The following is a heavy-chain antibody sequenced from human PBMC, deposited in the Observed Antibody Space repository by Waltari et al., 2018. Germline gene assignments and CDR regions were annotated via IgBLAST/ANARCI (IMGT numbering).Heavy chain of an antibody. CDR2: VRMDGGNK. CDR1: GFTFSSCA. V-gene: IGHV3-30*02. J-gene: IGHJ4*02. D-gene: IGHD1-26*01. Sequence: QVHLVESGGGVVQPGGSLRLSCVASGFTFSSCAMHWVRQSPGQGVEWVAFVRMDGGNKYYTDYVRGRFTSSRDNSETTLYLQMNSLRPDDTAVYYCARHMLALGDGDSWGQGILVTVSS. CDR3: ARHMLALGDGDS.